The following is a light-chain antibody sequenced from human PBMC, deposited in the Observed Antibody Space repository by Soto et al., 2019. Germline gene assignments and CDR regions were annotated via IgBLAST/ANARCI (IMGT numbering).Light chain of an antibody. CDR2: DVS. J-gene: IGKJ1*01. Sequence: ESVYTECPATLSLSPGERATLSCRASQSVSSYLAWYQQRPGQAPRLLIYDVSSRATGVPDRFSGSGPGTDFTLTISRLEPEDFAVYYCYQYASSPWTFGQGTKVDIK. CDR1: QSVSSY. CDR3: YQYASSPWT. V-gene: IGKV3-20*01.